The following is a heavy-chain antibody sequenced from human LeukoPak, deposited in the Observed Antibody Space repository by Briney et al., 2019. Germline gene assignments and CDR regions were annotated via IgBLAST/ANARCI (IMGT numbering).Heavy chain of an antibody. CDR2: IKQDGSEK. D-gene: IGHD6-13*01. Sequence: GGSLRLSCAASGFTFSSYWMSWVRQAPGKGLEWVANIKQDGSEKYYVDSVKGRFTISRDNAKNSLYLQMNSLRAEDTAVYYCANAGRDSSSTISCGMDVWGQGTTVTVSS. V-gene: IGHV3-7*01. CDR3: ANAGRDSSSTISCGMDV. CDR1: GFTFSSYW. J-gene: IGHJ6*02.